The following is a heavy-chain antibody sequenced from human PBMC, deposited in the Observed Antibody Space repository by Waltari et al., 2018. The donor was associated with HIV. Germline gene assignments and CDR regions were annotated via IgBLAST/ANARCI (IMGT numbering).Heavy chain of an antibody. J-gene: IGHJ5*02. V-gene: IGHV4-61*02. CDR1: GGSISSGRSY. Sequence: QVQLQESGPGLVKPSQTLSLICTVSGGSISSGRSYWGWIGQPAGKGLEWIGRIYTSASTNSSPSLKSRVTISVDTSKNQFSLKLSSVTAADTAVYYCARGRYNWNDVCWFDPWGQGTLVTVSS. CDR3: ARGRYNWNDVCWFDP. CDR2: IYTSAST. D-gene: IGHD1-1*01.